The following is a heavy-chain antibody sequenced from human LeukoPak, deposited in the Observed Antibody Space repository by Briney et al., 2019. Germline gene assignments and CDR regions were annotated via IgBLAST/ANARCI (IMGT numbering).Heavy chain of an antibody. J-gene: IGHJ3*02. CDR1: GGSFSGYY. D-gene: IGHD3-22*01. V-gene: IGHV4-34*01. Sequence: SETLSLTCAVYGGSFSGYYWSWIRQPPGKGLEWIGEINHSGSTNYNPSLKSRVTISVDTSKNQFSLKLSSVTAADTAVYYCARTPYYDSSGYYRYAFDIWGQGTMVTVSS. CDR2: INHSGST. CDR3: ARTPYYDSSGYYRYAFDI.